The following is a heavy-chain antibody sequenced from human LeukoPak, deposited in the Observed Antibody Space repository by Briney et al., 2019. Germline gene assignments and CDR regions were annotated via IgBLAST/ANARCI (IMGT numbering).Heavy chain of an antibody. CDR3: ARDGPICSRRVGARFDP. V-gene: IGHV1-18*01. CDR2: ISAYNGNT. Sequence: ASVKVSCKASGYTFTSYGISWVRQAPGQGLEWMGWISAYNGNTNYAQKLQGRVTMTTDTSTSTAYMELRSLRSDDTAVYYCARDGPICSRRVGARFDPWGQGTLVTVSS. D-gene: IGHD1-26*01. CDR1: GYTFTSYG. J-gene: IGHJ5*02.